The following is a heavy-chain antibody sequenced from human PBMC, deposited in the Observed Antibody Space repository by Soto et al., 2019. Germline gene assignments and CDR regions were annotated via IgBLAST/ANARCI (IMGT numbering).Heavy chain of an antibody. Sequence: ASVKVSCRVSGYTLTELSMHWVRQAPGKGLEWMGGFDPEDGETIYAQKFQGRVTMTEDTSTDTASMELSSLRSEDTAVYYCATGPYLVATIVSFDYWGQGTLVTVSS. CDR3: ATGPYLVATIVSFDY. J-gene: IGHJ4*02. CDR2: FDPEDGET. V-gene: IGHV1-24*01. CDR1: GYTLTELS. D-gene: IGHD5-12*01.